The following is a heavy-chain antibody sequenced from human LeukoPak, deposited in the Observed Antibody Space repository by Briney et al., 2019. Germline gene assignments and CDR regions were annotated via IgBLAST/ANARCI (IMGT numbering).Heavy chain of an antibody. CDR3: AKDTDYLFDY. D-gene: IGHD4-11*01. CDR1: GFTFDEHA. Sequence: GRSLRLSCAASGFTFDEHAMHWVRQAPGKGLEWVSGISWNSGSVGYSDSVKGRFTISRDNAKKSLYLQMNSLRADDTALYYCAKDTDYLFDYWGQGTLVTVSS. CDR2: ISWNSGSV. J-gene: IGHJ4*02. V-gene: IGHV3-9*01.